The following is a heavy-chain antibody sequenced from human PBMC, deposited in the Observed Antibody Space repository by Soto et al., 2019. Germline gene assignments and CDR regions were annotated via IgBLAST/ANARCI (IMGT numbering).Heavy chain of an antibody. Sequence: EVQLLESGGGLVQPGGSLRLSCAASGFTFSTYAMSWVRQAPGKGLEWVSTISGSGGSTHYADSVKGRFTISRDNSKNTLYLQMNSLRVEDTAVYYCAKFYGGNSAHTYTIDPWGQGTLVTVSS. CDR3: AKFYGGNSAHTYTIDP. J-gene: IGHJ5*02. V-gene: IGHV3-23*01. D-gene: IGHD2-21*02. CDR2: ISGSGGST. CDR1: GFTFSTYA.